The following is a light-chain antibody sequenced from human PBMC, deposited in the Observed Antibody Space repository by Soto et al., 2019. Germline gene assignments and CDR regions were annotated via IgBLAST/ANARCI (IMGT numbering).Light chain of an antibody. V-gene: IGKV3-15*01. CDR3: QQYNNRLRRT. Sequence: EIVMTQSPATLSVSPGERATLSCRASQSVSSNFAWYQQKPGQAPRRLIYGAATRATGIPARFSGSGSRTEFTLTISSLQSEDFAVYYCQQYNNRLRRTLGQGTKVDIK. CDR2: GAA. CDR1: QSVSSN. J-gene: IGKJ1*01.